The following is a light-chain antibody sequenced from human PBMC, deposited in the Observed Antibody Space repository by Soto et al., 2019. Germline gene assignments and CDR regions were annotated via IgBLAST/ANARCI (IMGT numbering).Light chain of an antibody. CDR3: QQAYSFPQT. Sequence: DIQMTQSPSSVSASVGDRVTITCRASQGIGTWLAWYQQKPGKGPNLLIYAASSLESGVPSRFSGSGSGTDFTLTISSLQPEDFATYYLQQAYSFPQTFGQGTKVEIK. CDR1: QGIGTW. J-gene: IGKJ1*01. V-gene: IGKV1-12*01. CDR2: AAS.